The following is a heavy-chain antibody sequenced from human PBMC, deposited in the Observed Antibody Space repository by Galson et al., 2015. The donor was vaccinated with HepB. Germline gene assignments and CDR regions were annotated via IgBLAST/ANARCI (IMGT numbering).Heavy chain of an antibody. J-gene: IGHJ6*02. CDR3: ARGGRNYYYYGVDV. V-gene: IGHV3-53*01. CDR1: GFTVSSNY. D-gene: IGHD2-15*01. Sequence: SLRLSCAASGFTVSSNYMNWVRQAPGKGLEWVSVIYNDGRTYYADSVKGRFTISRDNSKNTLYLHMNSLRAEDTAVYYCARGGRNYYYYGVDVWGQGTTVTVSS. CDR2: IYNDGRT.